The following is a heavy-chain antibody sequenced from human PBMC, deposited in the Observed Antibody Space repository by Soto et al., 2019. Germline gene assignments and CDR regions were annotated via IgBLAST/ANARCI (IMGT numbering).Heavy chain of an antibody. J-gene: IGHJ2*01. CDR2: ITPAGGP. D-gene: IGHD2-21*01. CDR1: GFTFSRHD. V-gene: IGHV3-13*05. CDR3: AREIATDGHWYFDL. Sequence: PGGSLRLSCAASGFTFSRHDMRWVRQATGKGLEWVSGITPAGGPNYRDSVKGRFTISRENARNSLNLQMNSLSVGDTAIYYCAREIATDGHWYFDLWGRGTLVTVSS.